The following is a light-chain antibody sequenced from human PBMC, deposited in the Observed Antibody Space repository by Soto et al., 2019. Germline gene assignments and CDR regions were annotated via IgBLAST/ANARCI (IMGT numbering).Light chain of an antibody. J-gene: IGKJ1*01. Sequence: DIVMTQSPDSLAVSLGGRAAINCKSSQSVLSSSNNKNYLAWYQQKPGQPPKLLIYWASTRESGVPDRVSGSGSGTDFTLTISSLQAEDGAVYYCQQHYSTPTFGQGTKVEIK. V-gene: IGKV4-1*01. CDR1: QSVLSSSNNKNY. CDR2: WAS. CDR3: QQHYSTPT.